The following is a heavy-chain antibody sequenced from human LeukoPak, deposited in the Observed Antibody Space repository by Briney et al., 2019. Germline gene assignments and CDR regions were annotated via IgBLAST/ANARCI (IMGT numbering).Heavy chain of an antibody. CDR3: ARVNYDSSGYHTQGDY. CDR1: GGSFSGYY. Sequence: PSETLSLTCAVSGGSFSGYYWSWIRQPPGKGLEWIGEINHSGSTNYNPSLKSRVTISVDTSKNQFSLKLSSVTAADTAVYYCARVNYDSSGYHTQGDYWGQGTLVTVSS. V-gene: IGHV4-34*01. CDR2: INHSGST. D-gene: IGHD3-22*01. J-gene: IGHJ4*02.